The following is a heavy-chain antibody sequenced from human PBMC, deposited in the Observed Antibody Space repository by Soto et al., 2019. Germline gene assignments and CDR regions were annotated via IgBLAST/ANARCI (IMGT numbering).Heavy chain of an antibody. Sequence: GESLKISCKGSGYSFTSYWISWVRQMPGKGLEWMGRIDPSDSYTNYSPSFQGHVTISADKSISTAYLQWSSLKASDTAMYYCARNIVVVLADIRNYYYGMDVWGQGTKVTVSS. CDR3: ARNIVVVLADIRNYYYGMDV. D-gene: IGHD2-2*02. V-gene: IGHV5-10-1*01. CDR2: IDPSDSYT. CDR1: GYSFTSYW. J-gene: IGHJ6*02.